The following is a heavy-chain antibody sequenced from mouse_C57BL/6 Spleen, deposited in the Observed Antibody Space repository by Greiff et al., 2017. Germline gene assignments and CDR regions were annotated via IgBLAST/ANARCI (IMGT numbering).Heavy chain of an antibody. Sequence: QVHVKQPGAELVMPGASVKLSCKASGYTFTSYWMHWVKQRPGQGLEWIGEIDPSDSYTNYNQKFKGKSTLTVDKSSSTAYMQLSSLTSEDSAVYYCARGITTEHYFDYWGQGTTLTVSS. V-gene: IGHV1-69*01. CDR3: ARGITTEHYFDY. J-gene: IGHJ2*01. CDR2: IDPSDSYT. D-gene: IGHD1-1*01. CDR1: GYTFTSYW.